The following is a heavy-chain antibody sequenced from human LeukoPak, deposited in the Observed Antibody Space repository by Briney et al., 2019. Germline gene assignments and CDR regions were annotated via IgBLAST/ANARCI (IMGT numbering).Heavy chain of an antibody. CDR3: ARAVDSSGWYEWGTDY. CDR1: GGSVSSHY. J-gene: IGHJ4*02. D-gene: IGHD6-19*01. V-gene: IGHV4-4*07. CDR2: IYTSGST. Sequence: ASETLSLTCTVSGGSVSSHYWTWIRQPAGKGLEWIGRIYTSGSTNYNPSLKSRVTMSVDTAKNQFSLKLSSVSAADTAVYYCARAVDSSGWYEWGTDYWGQGTLVTVSS.